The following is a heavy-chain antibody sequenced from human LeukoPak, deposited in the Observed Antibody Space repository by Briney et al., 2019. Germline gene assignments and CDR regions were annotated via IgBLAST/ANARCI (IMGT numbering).Heavy chain of an antibody. J-gene: IGHJ4*02. V-gene: IGHV3-74*01. D-gene: IGHD5-24*01. CDR1: GFTFSSYW. CDR3: ARDNGDGYTFDY. CDR2: INSDGSST. Sequence: GGSLRLSCAASGFTFSSYWMHWVRQAPGKGLVWVSRINSDGSSTSYADSVKGRFTIPRDNAKNTLYLQMNSLRAEDTAVYYCARDNGDGYTFDYWGQGTLVTVSS.